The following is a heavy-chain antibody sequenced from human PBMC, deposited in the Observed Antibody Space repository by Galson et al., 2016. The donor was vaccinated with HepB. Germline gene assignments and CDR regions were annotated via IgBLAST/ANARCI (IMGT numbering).Heavy chain of an antibody. D-gene: IGHD1-26*01. CDR3: ATPRDSSGSYFPPRD. Sequence: SLRLSCAASGFTFSDFGMHWVRQAPGKGLEWLAVISYDGSHKYYADSVKGRFTISRDRSKNTLFLQMNSLRAEDTSVYYCATPRDSSGSYFPPRDWGQGTLVTGSS. V-gene: IGHV3-30*03. J-gene: IGHJ4*02. CDR1: GFTFSDFG. CDR2: ISYDGSHK.